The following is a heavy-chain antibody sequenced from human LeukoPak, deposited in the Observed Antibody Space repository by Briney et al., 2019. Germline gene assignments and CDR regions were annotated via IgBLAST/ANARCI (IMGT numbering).Heavy chain of an antibody. Sequence: GGSLRLSCAASGFTFSSYAMSWVRQAPGKGLEWVSVISGSGGSTYYADSGKGRFTISRDNSKNTLYLQMNSLRAEDTAVYYCAKDWSPLYCSSTSCYPYYFDYWGQGTLVTVSS. CDR2: ISGSGGST. D-gene: IGHD2-2*01. CDR3: AKDWSPLYCSSTSCYPYYFDY. CDR1: GFTFSSYA. J-gene: IGHJ4*02. V-gene: IGHV3-23*01.